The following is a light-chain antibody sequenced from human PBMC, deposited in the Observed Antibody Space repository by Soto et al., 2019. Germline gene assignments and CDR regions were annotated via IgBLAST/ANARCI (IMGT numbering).Light chain of an antibody. CDR2: GAS. CDR1: QSVSSN. CDR3: QQYNSWLWT. J-gene: IGKJ1*01. Sequence: ELVMTQSPSTLSVSPLERSTLSCRASQSVSSNLAWYQQKRGQAPRLLIYGASTRATGIPARFSGSGSGTEFTLTISSLQSEDSAVYYCQQYNSWLWTFGQGTKVDIK. V-gene: IGKV3-15*01.